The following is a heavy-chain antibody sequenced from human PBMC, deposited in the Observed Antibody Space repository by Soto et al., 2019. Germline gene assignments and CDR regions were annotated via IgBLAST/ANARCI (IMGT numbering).Heavy chain of an antibody. D-gene: IGHD2-2*01. V-gene: IGHV4-31*03. CDR1: GGSISSGGYY. CDR2: IYYSGST. Sequence: QVQLQESGPGLVKPSQTLSLTCTVSGGSISSGGYYWSWIRQHPGKGLEWIGYIYYSGSTYYNPSLKSRVTISVDTSKNQFSLKLSSVTAADTAVYYCARSDYQLPDHDAFDIWGQGTMVTVSS. J-gene: IGHJ3*02. CDR3: ARSDYQLPDHDAFDI.